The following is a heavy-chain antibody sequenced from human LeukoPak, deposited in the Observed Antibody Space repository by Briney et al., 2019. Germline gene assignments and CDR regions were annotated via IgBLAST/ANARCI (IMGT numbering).Heavy chain of an antibody. CDR3: ARDEDDSVMDV. CDR2: INHGGST. J-gene: IGHJ6*03. Sequence: PSETLSLTCAVYGGSFSGYYWSWIRQPPGKGLEWIGEINHGGSTNYNPSLKSRVTISVDTSKNQFSLKLSSVTAADTAVYYCARDEDDSVMDVWGKGTTVTVSS. V-gene: IGHV4-34*01. D-gene: IGHD3-22*01. CDR1: GGSFSGYY.